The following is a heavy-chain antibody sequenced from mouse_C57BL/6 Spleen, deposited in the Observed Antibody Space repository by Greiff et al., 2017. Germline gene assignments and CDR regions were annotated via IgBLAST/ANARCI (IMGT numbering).Heavy chain of an antibody. Sequence: QVQLQQPGPELVKPGASVKLSCKASGYTFTSYWMHWVKQSPGQGLEWIGMIHPNSGSTTYNEKFKSKATLTVDKSSSTAYMHLRSLTSEASAVSDCARKETGTGTGLAYWGQGTLVTVSA. CDR3: ARKETGTGTGLAY. D-gene: IGHD4-1*01. V-gene: IGHV1-64*01. CDR2: IHPNSGST. J-gene: IGHJ3*01. CDR1: GYTFTSYW.